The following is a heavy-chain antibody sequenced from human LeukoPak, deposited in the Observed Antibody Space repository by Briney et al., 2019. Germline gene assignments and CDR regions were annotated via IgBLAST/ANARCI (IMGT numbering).Heavy chain of an antibody. CDR1: GGSISSGGYY. CDR2: IYYSGST. V-gene: IGHV4-30-4*08. Sequence: PSETLSLTCTVSGGSISSGGYYWSWIRQPPGKGLEWIGYIYYSGSTYYNPSLKSRVTISVDTSKNQFSLKLSSVTAADTAVYYCARGATTSSSSWPPGDYWGQGTLVTVSS. J-gene: IGHJ4*02. D-gene: IGHD6-13*01. CDR3: ARGATTSSSSWPPGDY.